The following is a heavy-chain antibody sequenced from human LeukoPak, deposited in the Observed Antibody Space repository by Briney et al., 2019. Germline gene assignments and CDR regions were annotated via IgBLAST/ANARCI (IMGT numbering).Heavy chain of an antibody. CDR1: GYTFTGYY. CDR2: INPNSGGT. J-gene: IGHJ4*02. CDR3: ARGAIAVAGTECYFDY. V-gene: IGHV1-2*02. Sequence: ASVKVSCKASGYTFTGYYMHWVRQAPGRGLEWMGWINPNSGGTNYAQKFQGRVTMTRDTSISTAYMELSRLRSDDTAVYYCARGAIAVAGTECYFDYWGQGTLVTVSS. D-gene: IGHD6-19*01.